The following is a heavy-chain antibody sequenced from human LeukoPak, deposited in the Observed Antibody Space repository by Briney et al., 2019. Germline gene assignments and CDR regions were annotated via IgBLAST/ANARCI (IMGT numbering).Heavy chain of an antibody. CDR3: ARVVGSGKRSQHYYYYYYMDV. CDR1: GGSISSGSYY. V-gene: IGHV4-61*10. CDR2: IYYSGST. D-gene: IGHD3-10*01. J-gene: IGHJ6*03. Sequence: PSETLSLTCTVSGGSISSGSYYWSWIRQPAGKGLEWIGYIYYSGSTNYNPSLKSRVTISVDTSKNRFSLKLSSVTAADTAVYYCARVVGSGKRSQHYYYYYYMDVWGKGTTVTISS.